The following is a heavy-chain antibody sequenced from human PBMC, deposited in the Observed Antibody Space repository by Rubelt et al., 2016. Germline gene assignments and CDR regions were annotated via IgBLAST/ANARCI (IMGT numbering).Heavy chain of an antibody. J-gene: IGHJ3*02. Sequence: VQLVESGGGVVQPGRSLRLSCAASGFTFSSYGMHWVRQAPGKGLEWVSSISGTGRYIYYADSLKGRFTISRDNAKNSLYLQMNSLRAEDTAVYYCVIGHNWNYRTVDFHIWGQGTMVTVSS. CDR1: GFTFSSYG. CDR3: VIGHNWNYRTVDFHI. D-gene: IGHD1-7*01. CDR2: ISGTGRYI. V-gene: IGHV3-21*01.